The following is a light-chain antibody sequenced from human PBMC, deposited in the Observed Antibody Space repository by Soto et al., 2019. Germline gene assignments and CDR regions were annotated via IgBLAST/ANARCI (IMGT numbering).Light chain of an antibody. CDR1: QSVASGS. J-gene: IGKJ4*01. CDR3: QQYGSSAVT. CDR2: DSF. Sequence: EIVLTQSPVTLSVSPGERATLSCGASQSVASGSLAWYQQRPGLAPRLLIYDSFTRADGIPDRFSGSGSGTDFTITISRMEPEDFAVYFCQQYGSSAVTFGGGTKVDIK. V-gene: IGKV3D-20*01.